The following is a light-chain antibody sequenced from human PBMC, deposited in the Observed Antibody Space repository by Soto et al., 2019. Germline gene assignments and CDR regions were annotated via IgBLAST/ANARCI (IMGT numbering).Light chain of an antibody. CDR2: EVS. CDR3: SSYTSSRAYV. CDR1: SSDVGGYNY. Sequence: QPVVTSPGSGSGYPGESITICCTGTSSDVGGYNYVSWYQQQSGKAPKLMIHEVSNRPSGVSNRFSGSKSGNTAYLTISVLQAEDEADYYCSSYTSSRAYVFGSGTKVTVL. V-gene: IGLV2-14*01. J-gene: IGLJ1*01.